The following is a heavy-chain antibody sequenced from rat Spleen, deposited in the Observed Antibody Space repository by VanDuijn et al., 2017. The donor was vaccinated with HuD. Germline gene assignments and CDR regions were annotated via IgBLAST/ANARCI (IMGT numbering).Heavy chain of an antibody. Sequence: EVQLVESGGGLVQPGRSLKLSCAASGFTFSDFNMAWVRQAPKKGLEWVATISTSGGSTYYRDSVKGRFTISRDNAKSTLYLQMDSLRSEDTATYYCARHPQLGVFWYFDFWGPGTMVTVSS. D-gene: IGHD5-1*01. CDR3: ARHPQLGVFWYFDF. J-gene: IGHJ1*01. CDR2: ISTSGGST. V-gene: IGHV5-7*01. CDR1: GFTFSDFN.